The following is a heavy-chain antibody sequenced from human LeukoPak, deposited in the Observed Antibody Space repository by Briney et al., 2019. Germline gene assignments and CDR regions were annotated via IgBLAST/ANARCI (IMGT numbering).Heavy chain of an antibody. CDR1: GGSISSYY. CDR2: IYYSGST. V-gene: IGHV4-59*01. CDR3: ARDGSGSYYANWFDP. Sequence: SETLSLTCTVSGGSISSYYCSWIRQPPGKGLEWIGYIYYSGSTNYNPSLKSRVTISVDTSKNQFSLKLSSVTAADTAVYYCARDGSGSYYANWFDPWGQGTLVTVSS. J-gene: IGHJ5*02. D-gene: IGHD3-10*01.